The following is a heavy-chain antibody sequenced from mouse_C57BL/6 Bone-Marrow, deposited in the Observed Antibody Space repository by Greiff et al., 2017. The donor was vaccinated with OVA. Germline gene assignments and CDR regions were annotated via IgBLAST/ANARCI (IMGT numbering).Heavy chain of an antibody. J-gene: IGHJ4*01. Sequence: VQLQQSGPELVKPGASVKMSCKASGYTFTDYNMHWVKQSHGKSLEWIGYINPNNGGTSYNQKFKGKATLTVNTSSSTAYMELRSLTSEDSAVYYCARGVRRGYYAMDYWGQGTSVTVSS. D-gene: IGHD2-14*01. V-gene: IGHV1-22*01. CDR1: GYTFTDYN. CDR2: INPNNGGT. CDR3: ARGVRRGYYAMDY.